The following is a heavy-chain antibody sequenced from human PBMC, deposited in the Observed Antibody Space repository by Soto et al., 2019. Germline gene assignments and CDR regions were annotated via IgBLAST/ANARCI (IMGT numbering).Heavy chain of an antibody. Sequence: ASVKVSCKASGYTFTSYGISWVRQAPGQGLEWMGWISAYNGNTNYAQKLQGRVTMTTDTSTSTAYMELRSLRSDDTAVYYCARVTPNYYDSSGYLDYWGQGTLVTVSS. CDR2: ISAYNGNT. V-gene: IGHV1-18*01. CDR3: ARVTPNYYDSSGYLDY. CDR1: GYTFTSYG. D-gene: IGHD3-22*01. J-gene: IGHJ4*02.